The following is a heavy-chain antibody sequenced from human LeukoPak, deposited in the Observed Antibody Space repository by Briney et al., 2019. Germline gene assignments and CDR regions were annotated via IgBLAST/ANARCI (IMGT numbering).Heavy chain of an antibody. D-gene: IGHD1-14*01. CDR3: AKDASNHGDY. CDR2: ISYDGSNK. Sequence: GRSLRLSCAASGFTFSSYGMHWVRQAPGKGLEWVAFISYDGSNKYYADSVKGRFTISRDNSKNTLYLQMNSLRAEDTAVYYCAKDASNHGDYWGQGTLVTVSS. J-gene: IGHJ4*02. CDR1: GFTFSSYG. V-gene: IGHV3-30*18.